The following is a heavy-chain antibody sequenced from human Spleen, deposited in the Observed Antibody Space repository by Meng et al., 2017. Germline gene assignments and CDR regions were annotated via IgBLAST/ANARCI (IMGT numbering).Heavy chain of an antibody. Sequence: SETLSLTCTVSGGSISSYYWSWIRQLAGKGLEWIGRIYTSGSTNHNPSLKSRVTMSVDTSKNQFSLKLSSVTAEDTAMYYCAGDKGGELRGAFDIWGQRAMVTVSS. CDR2: IYTSGST. CDR1: GGSISSYY. D-gene: IGHD1-26*01. V-gene: IGHV4-4*07. J-gene: IGHJ3*02. CDR3: AGDKGGELRGAFDI.